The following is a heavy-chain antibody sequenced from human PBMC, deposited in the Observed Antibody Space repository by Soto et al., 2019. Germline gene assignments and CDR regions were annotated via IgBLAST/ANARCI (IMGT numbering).Heavy chain of an antibody. CDR3: AIYAIHSSSFTDY. D-gene: IGHD6-13*01. V-gene: IGHV4-59*11. Sequence: SETLSLTCSVSGGSFRDHYWTWIRQPPGKGLEWIGYIYYSGSTNYNPSLKSRVTISVDTSKNQFSLKLSSVTAADTAVYDCAIYAIHSSSFTDYWGQGTLVTVSP. J-gene: IGHJ4*02. CDR2: IYYSGST. CDR1: GGSFRDHY.